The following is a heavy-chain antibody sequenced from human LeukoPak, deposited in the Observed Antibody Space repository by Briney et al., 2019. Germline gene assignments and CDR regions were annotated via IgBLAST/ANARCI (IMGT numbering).Heavy chain of an antibody. CDR1: GFTFSSYS. V-gene: IGHV3-21*01. D-gene: IGHD3-3*01. CDR3: ARGFGVVIPEPYDY. J-gene: IGHJ4*02. Sequence: PGGSLRLSCAASGFTFSSYSMNWVRQAPGKGLEWVSSISSSSSYIYYADSVKGRFTISRDNAKNSLYLQMNSLGAEDTAVYYCARGFGVVIPEPYDYRGQGTLVTVSS. CDR2: ISSSSSYI.